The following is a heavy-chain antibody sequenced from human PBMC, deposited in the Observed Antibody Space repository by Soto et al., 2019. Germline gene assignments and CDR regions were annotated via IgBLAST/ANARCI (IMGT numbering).Heavy chain of an antibody. D-gene: IGHD3-3*01. CDR1: GFTFNTYS. V-gene: IGHV3-21*01. CDR2: ISSSGTYI. CDR3: ARGGDYDLWSGYSWFDP. Sequence: EVQLVESGGGLVKPGGSLRVSCVASGFTFNTYSMNWVRQAPGKGLEWVSSISSSGTYIYYADSVKGRFTISRDNAKNSLYLQMNSLTAEDTAVYYCARGGDYDLWSGYSWFDPWGQGTLVTVSS. J-gene: IGHJ5*02.